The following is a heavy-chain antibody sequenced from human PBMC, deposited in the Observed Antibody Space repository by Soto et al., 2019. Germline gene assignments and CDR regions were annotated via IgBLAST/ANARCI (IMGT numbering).Heavy chain of an antibody. V-gene: IGHV3-30-3*01. J-gene: IGHJ4*02. D-gene: IGHD4-17*01. CDR1: GFTFSSYA. CDR3: ARDDYGGNYVLCY. Sequence: PGGSLRLSCAASGFTFSSYAMHWVRQAPGKGLEWVAVISYDGSNKYYADSVKGRFTISRDNSKNTLYLQMNSLRAEDTAVYYCARDDYGGNYVLCYWGQGTLVTVSS. CDR2: ISYDGSNK.